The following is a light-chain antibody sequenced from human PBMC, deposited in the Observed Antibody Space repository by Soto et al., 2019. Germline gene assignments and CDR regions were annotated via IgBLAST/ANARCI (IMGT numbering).Light chain of an antibody. V-gene: IGKV3-20*01. CDR1: QSVSSSY. CDR3: QQYGSSPVT. Sequence: EIVLTQSPGTLSLSPGERATLSCRASQSVSSSYLAWYQQKPGQAPRLLIYGASSRATGIPDRFSGSGSGKDFTLTISRMEPEDCAVYYCQQYGSSPVTFGGGTKVEIK. J-gene: IGKJ4*01. CDR2: GAS.